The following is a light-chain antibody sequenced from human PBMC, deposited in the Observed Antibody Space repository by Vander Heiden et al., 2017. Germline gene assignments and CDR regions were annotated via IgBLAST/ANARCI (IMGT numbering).Light chain of an antibody. J-gene: IGLJ3*02. V-gene: IGLV6-57*01. CDR3: QSYDTKSVM. CDR2: EDN. Sequence: NFMLTQPHSVSESPGKTVSISCTRSSGSIASNYVQWYQQRPGSSPTTVIYEDNQRPSGVPDRFSGSIDSSSNSASLTISGLKTEDEADYYCQSYDTKSVMFGGGTKLTVL. CDR1: SGSIASNY.